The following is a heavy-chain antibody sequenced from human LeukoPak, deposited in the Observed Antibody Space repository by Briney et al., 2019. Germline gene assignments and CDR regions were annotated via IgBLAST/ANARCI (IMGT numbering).Heavy chain of an antibody. CDR2: IYPGDSDT. CDR3: ARLGLRFLEWSYNWSDP. Sequence: GESLKISCKGSGYSFTSYWIGWVRQMPGKGLEWMGIIYPGDSDTRYSPSFRGQVTISADKFISTAYLQWSSLKASDTAMYYCARLGLRFLEWSYNWSDPWGQGTLVTVSS. D-gene: IGHD3-3*01. CDR1: GYSFTSYW. V-gene: IGHV5-51*01. J-gene: IGHJ5*02.